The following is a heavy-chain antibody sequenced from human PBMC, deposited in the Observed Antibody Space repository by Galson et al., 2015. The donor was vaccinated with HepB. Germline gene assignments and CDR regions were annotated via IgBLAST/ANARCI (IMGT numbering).Heavy chain of an antibody. Sequence: QSGAEVKKPGESLKISCQASGYNFGSTWVAWVRQVPGKGLEWMGILYPDDSDARYSPSFQGQVTISADTSITTAYLQWSTLKASDTAMYYCARPTTLYNSGVNFGPIYAFDLWGQGTMVTVSS. CDR3: ARPTTLYNSGVNFGPIYAFDL. V-gene: IGHV5-51*03. CDR2: LYPDDSDA. J-gene: IGHJ3*01. D-gene: IGHD5-12*01. CDR1: GYNFGSTW.